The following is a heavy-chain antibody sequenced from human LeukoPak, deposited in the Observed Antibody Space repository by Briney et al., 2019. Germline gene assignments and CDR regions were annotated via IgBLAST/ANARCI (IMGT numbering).Heavy chain of an antibody. CDR3: ARHTYYSGYDWINYYYYYYMDV. J-gene: IGHJ6*03. D-gene: IGHD5-12*01. CDR1: GDSVSSNSAA. Sequence: SQTLSLTCAISGDSVSSNSAAWNWIRQSPSRGLEWLGRTYYRSKWYNDYAVSVKSRITINPDTSKNQFSLQLNSVTPEDTAVYYCARHTYYSGYDWINYYYYYYMDVWGKGTTVTISS. V-gene: IGHV6-1*01. CDR2: TYYRSKWYN.